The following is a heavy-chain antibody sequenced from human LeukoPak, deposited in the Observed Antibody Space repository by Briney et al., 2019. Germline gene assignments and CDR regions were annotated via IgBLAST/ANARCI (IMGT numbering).Heavy chain of an antibody. CDR2: INHSGST. CDR3: ARVGCSSTSCYLRRWAYFDY. Sequence: TPSETLSLTCAVYGGSFSGYYWSWIRQPPGKGLEWIGEINHSGSTNYNPSLKSRVTISVDTSKNQFSLKLSSVTAADTAVYYCARVGCSSTSCYLRRWAYFDYWGQGTLVTVSS. V-gene: IGHV4-34*01. D-gene: IGHD2-2*01. J-gene: IGHJ4*02. CDR1: GGSFSGYY.